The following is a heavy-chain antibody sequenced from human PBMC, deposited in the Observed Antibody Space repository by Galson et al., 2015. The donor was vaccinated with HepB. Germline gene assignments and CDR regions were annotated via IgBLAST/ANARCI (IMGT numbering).Heavy chain of an antibody. D-gene: IGHD2-15*01. J-gene: IGHJ4*02. V-gene: IGHV4-39*07. CDR3: ARVIGIRNCSGGSCSPGRAYFDY. Sequence: LSLTCTVSGGSISSSSYYWGWIRQPPGKGLEWIGSIYYSGSTYYNPSLKSRVTISVDTSKNQFSLKLSSVTAADTAVYYCARVIGIRNCSGGSCSPGRAYFDYWGQGTLVTVSS. CDR2: IYYSGST. CDR1: GGSISSSSYY.